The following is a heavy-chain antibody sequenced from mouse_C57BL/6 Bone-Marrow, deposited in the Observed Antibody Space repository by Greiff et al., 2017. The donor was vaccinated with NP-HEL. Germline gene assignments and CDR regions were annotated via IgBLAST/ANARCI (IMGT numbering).Heavy chain of an antibody. CDR3: AFLITTVVGSDY. CDR1: GYTFSGYW. CDR2: QLPGRGSS. D-gene: IGHD1-1*01. V-gene: IGHV1-9*01. Sequence: QVQLQQSGAELLKPGASVKLSCKSTGYTFSGYWIARVKQWSGHVFEWCGEQLPGRGSSNYKEKFKGKATFTADTSSNTAYMQRSSLTTEDSAIYYCAFLITTVVGSDYWGQGTTLTVSS. J-gene: IGHJ2*01.